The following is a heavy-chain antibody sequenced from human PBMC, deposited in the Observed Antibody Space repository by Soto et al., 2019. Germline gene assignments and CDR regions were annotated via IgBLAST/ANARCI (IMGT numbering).Heavy chain of an antibody. J-gene: IGHJ6*03. Sequence: QVQLQESGPGLVKPSETLPLTCTVSGGSISSYYWSWIRQPPGKGLEWIGYIYYSGSTNYNPSLKSRVTISVDTSKNQFSLKLSSVTAADTAVYYCARAYDFWSGSDYYMDVWGKGTTVTVSS. CDR2: IYYSGST. CDR3: ARAYDFWSGSDYYMDV. D-gene: IGHD3-3*01. V-gene: IGHV4-59*01. CDR1: GGSISSYY.